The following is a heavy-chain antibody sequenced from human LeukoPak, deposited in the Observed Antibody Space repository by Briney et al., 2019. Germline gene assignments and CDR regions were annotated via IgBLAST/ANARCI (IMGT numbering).Heavy chain of an antibody. V-gene: IGHV1-18*04. CDR2: ISAYNGNT. J-gene: IGHJ4*02. D-gene: IGHD3-3*01. Sequence: ASVKVSCKASGYTFTSYYMHWVRQAPGQGLEWMGWISAYNGNTNYAQKLQGRVTMTTDTSTSTAYMELRSLRSDDTAVYYCARDMDPYYDFWSGTDYWGQGTLVTVSS. CDR3: ARDMDPYYDFWSGTDY. CDR1: GYTFTSYY.